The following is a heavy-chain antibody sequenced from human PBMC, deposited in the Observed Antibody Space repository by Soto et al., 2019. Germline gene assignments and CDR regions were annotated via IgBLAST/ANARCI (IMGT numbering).Heavy chain of an antibody. D-gene: IGHD2-15*01. CDR2: ISGSGITT. J-gene: IGHJ3*02. CDR3: AKDRHDIEMVDAFEM. CDR1: GFAFSSYA. Sequence: EMQLLESGGDLVQPGGSLRLSCAASGFAFSSYAMTWVRQAPGKGLEYVSAISGSGITTYYAASMKGRFIISRDNSRNTLFLHISSLRAEDTAVYYCAKDRHDIEMVDAFEMWGQGTMVTVSS. V-gene: IGHV3-23*01.